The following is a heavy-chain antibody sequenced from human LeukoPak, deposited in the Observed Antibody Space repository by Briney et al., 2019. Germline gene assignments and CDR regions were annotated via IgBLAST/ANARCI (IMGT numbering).Heavy chain of an antibody. CDR3: ARKGSSWYSRYYFDY. J-gene: IGHJ4*02. CDR2: ISAYNGNT. D-gene: IGHD6-13*01. CDR1: GYTFTSYG. V-gene: IGHV1-18*04. Sequence: GASVKVSCKASGYTFTSYGISWVRQAPGHGLEWMGWISAYNGNTNYAQKLQGRVTMTTDTSTSTAYMELRSLRSDDTAVYYCARKGSSWYSRYYFDYWGQGTLVTVSS.